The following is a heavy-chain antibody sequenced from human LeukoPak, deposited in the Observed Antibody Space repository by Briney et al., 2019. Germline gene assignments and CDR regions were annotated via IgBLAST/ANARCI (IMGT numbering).Heavy chain of an antibody. CDR2: ISSSTSYI. CDR1: RFTFSSYS. CDR3: ARAGGSTVSHSDY. D-gene: IGHD4-17*01. Sequence: GGSLRLSCAASRFTFSSYSMNWIRQAPGKGLEWVSSISSSTSYIYYADSVKGRFTISKDNAKNSLYLQMNSLRAEDTAVYYCARAGGSTVSHSDYWGQGTLVTVSS. V-gene: IGHV3-21*01. J-gene: IGHJ4*02.